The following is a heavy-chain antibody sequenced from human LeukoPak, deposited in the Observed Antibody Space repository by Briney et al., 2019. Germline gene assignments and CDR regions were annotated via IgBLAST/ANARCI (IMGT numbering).Heavy chain of an antibody. J-gene: IGHJ6*02. D-gene: IGHD6-13*01. Sequence: GASVKVSCKASGYTFTSYYMHWVRQAPGQGLEWMGIINPSGGSTSYAQKFQGRVTMTRDTSMSTVYMELSSLRSEDTAVYYCAGVSGGSSRGIGPSDYGMDVWGQGTTVTVSS. V-gene: IGHV1-46*01. CDR3: AGVSGGSSRGIGPSDYGMDV. CDR1: GYTFTSYY. CDR2: INPSGGST.